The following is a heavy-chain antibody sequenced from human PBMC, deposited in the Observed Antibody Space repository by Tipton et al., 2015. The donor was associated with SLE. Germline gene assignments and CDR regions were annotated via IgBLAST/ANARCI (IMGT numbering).Heavy chain of an antibody. J-gene: IGHJ4*02. Sequence: TLSLTCTVSGGSISSGGYYWSWIRQHPGKGLEWIGRIYTSGSTNYNPSLKSRVTMSVDTSKNQFSLKLSSVTAADTAVYYCARDRKYYYDSSGYYRYFDYWGQGTLVTVSS. V-gene: IGHV4-61*02. CDR1: GGSISSGGYY. CDR2: IYTSGST. D-gene: IGHD3-22*01. CDR3: ARDRKYYYDSSGYYRYFDY.